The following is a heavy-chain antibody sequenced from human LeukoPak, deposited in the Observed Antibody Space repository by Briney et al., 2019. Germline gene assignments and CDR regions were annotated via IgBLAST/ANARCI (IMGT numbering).Heavy chain of an antibody. J-gene: IGHJ4*02. V-gene: IGHV3-30*04. D-gene: IGHD4-11*01. CDR1: GFAFSNYA. CDR3: ARDQLNSRSHYSSETPVY. Sequence: GQSMRLSCAVSGFAFSNYAIHWVRQAPGEGLEWVALISYDETTIYYADSARGRFTISRNNTKNTLYLQMNSLRAEDTAVYYCARDQLNSRSHYSSETPVYWGQGTIVSV. CDR2: ISYDETTI.